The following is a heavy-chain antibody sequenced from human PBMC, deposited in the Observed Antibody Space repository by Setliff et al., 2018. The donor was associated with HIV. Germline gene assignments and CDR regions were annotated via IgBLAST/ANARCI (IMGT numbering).Heavy chain of an antibody. CDR1: GGTLRSYG. V-gene: IGHV7-4-1*02. Sequence: ASVKVSCKASGGTLRSYGMTWLRQAPGRGLEWMGWIHTEQGFPMYAQGFTGRFVFSLDPSVNTAYLQINSLTPDDGGVYYCAVDRHAFDIWGQGTVVTVSS. CDR2: IHTEQGFP. CDR3: AVDRHAFDI. J-gene: IGHJ3*02. D-gene: IGHD5-12*01.